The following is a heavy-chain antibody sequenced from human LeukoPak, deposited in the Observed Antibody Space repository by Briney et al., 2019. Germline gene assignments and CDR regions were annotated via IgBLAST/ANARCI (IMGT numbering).Heavy chain of an antibody. J-gene: IGHJ2*01. V-gene: IGHV4-59*01. Sequence: SETLSLTCTVSGGSINNYYWSWIRQPPGKGLEWIGYIYYTGSTNYNPSLKSRVTISVDTSKNQFSLKLSSVTAADTAVYYCARLVRNVHTTMVIGWYFDLWGRGTLVTVSP. CDR2: IYYTGST. D-gene: IGHD5-18*01. CDR1: GGSINNYY. CDR3: ARLVRNVHTTMVIGWYFDL.